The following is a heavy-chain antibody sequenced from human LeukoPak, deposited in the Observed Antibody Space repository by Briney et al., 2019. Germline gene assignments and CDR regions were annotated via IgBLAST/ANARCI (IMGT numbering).Heavy chain of an antibody. Sequence: SETLSLTCDVSGGSCDDYYCSWIRQPPGKGLEWIGEIHPHGIFYYNSSLMSRVTISIDTSKSQFSLRLTSVTAADTAFYYCARGRDRSKAGDLWGQGSLVSVSS. CDR1: GGSCDDYY. CDR2: IHPHGIF. CDR3: ARGRDRSKAGDL. D-gene: IGHD5-24*01. J-gene: IGHJ5*02. V-gene: IGHV4-34*01.